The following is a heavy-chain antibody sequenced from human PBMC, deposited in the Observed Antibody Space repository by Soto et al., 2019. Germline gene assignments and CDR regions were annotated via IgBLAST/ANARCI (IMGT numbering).Heavy chain of an antibody. CDR2: IKSKTDGGTT. Sequence: EVQLVESGGGLVKPGGSLRLSCAASGFTFSNAWISWVRQAPGKGLEWVGRIKSKTDGGTTDYAAPVKGRFTISRDDSKNTLYLQMNRLKTEDTAVYYCTTHITDLYYYYYMDVWGKGTTVTVSS. J-gene: IGHJ6*03. CDR3: TTHITDLYYYYYMDV. CDR1: GFTFSNAW. V-gene: IGHV3-15*01.